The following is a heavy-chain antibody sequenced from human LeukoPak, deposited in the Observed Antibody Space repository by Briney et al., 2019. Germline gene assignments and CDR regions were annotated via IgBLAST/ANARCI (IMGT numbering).Heavy chain of an antibody. CDR1: GGSISSYY. Sequence: SETLSLTCTVSGGSISSYYWSWIRQPPGKGLEWIGYIYYSGSTYYNPSLKSRVTISVDTSKNQFSLKLSSVTAADTAVYYCARENDYGSNDYWGQGTLVTVSS. J-gene: IGHJ4*02. V-gene: IGHV4-59*12. CDR3: ARENDYGSNDY. D-gene: IGHD4-17*01. CDR2: IYYSGST.